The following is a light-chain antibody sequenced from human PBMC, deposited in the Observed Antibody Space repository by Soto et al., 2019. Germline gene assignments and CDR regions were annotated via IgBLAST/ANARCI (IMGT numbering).Light chain of an antibody. Sequence: QSVLTQPPSVSGAPGQTITISCTGSSSNIGAGYDVHWYQRLPGRAPKLLIYGNNNRPSGVPDRFSGSKSGTSVSLAITGLRGEDEADYYCSSYVGRNLLLFGAGTKVTVL. V-gene: IGLV1-40*01. CDR2: GNN. CDR3: SSYVGRNLLL. J-gene: IGLJ1*01. CDR1: SSNIGAGYD.